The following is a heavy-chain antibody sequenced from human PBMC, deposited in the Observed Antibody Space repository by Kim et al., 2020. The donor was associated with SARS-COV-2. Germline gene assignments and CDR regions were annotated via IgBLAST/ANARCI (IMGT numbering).Heavy chain of an antibody. D-gene: IGHD3-3*01. V-gene: IGHV4-59*01. CDR2: VYSSGRT. CDR3: ARGHGVLRFLEWLPATFD. Sequence: SETLSLTCTVSGGSMENFYWSWIRQSPGTGLEWIAYVYSSGRTRYNSSLKSRATISLDTSKTQFSLKLTSVTAADTAVYYCARGHGVLRFLEWLPATFD. J-gene: IGHJ3*02. CDR1: GGSMENFY.